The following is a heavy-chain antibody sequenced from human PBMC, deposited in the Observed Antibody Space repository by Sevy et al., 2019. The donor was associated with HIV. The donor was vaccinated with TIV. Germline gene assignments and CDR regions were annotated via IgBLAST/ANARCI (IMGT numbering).Heavy chain of an antibody. CDR1: GFTFSNYD. J-gene: IGHJ4*02. Sequence: GGSLRLSCAASGFTFSNYDMHWVRQTPGKGLEWVAFIRSRGDNQYYADSVKGRFTVSRDNSKNTLYLLMNSLRGEDTAVYYCSRESIDYNIPFEYWGQGTLVTVSS. CDR3: SRESIDYNIPFEY. V-gene: IGHV3-30*02. CDR2: IRSRGDNQ. D-gene: IGHD1-20*01.